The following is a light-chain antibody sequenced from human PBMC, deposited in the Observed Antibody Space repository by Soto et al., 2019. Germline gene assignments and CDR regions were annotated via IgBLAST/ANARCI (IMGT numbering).Light chain of an antibody. Sequence: IQMTQSPNTLSASVGDSVAVTCRASENVSGHLAWYQQKPGKAPKLLIYEASILESGVPSRFSGSGFGTEFTLTINGLLPQDFVTYYCQKYNNWPSFGQGTKVDIK. CDR2: EAS. J-gene: IGKJ1*01. CDR3: QKYNNWPS. CDR1: ENVSGH. V-gene: IGKV1-5*03.